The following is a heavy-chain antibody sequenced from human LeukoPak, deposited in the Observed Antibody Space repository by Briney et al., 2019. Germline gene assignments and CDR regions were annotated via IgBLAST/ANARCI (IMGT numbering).Heavy chain of an antibody. CDR1: GFTFSSYE. CDR3: ARDPGRAFDY. J-gene: IGHJ4*02. CDR2: ISSSGSTI. V-gene: IGHV3-48*03. D-gene: IGHD1-26*01. Sequence: GGSLRLSCAASGFTFSSYEMNWVRQAPGKGLEWVSYISSSGSTIYYADSVKGRFTISRDNDKNSLYLQMNSLRAEDTAVYYCARDPGRAFDYWGQGTLVTVSS.